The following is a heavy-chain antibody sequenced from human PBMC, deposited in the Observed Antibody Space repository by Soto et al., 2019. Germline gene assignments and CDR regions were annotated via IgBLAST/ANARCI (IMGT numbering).Heavy chain of an antibody. CDR1: GFTFSSYA. J-gene: IGHJ4*02. CDR2: ISYDGSNK. V-gene: IGHV3-30-3*01. CDR3: ARDAHYYGSGSYSAY. D-gene: IGHD3-10*01. Sequence: GGSLRLSCAASGFTFSSYAMHWVRQAPGKGLEWVAVISYDGSNKYYADSVKGRFTISRDNSKNTLYLQMNSLRAEDTAVYYCARDAHYYGSGSYSAYWGQGTLVTVSS.